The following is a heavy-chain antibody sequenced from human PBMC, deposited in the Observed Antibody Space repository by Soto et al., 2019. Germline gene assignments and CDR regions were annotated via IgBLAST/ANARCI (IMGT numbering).Heavy chain of an antibody. CDR2: ISVYNGNT. CDR1: GYSFIGYG. D-gene: IGHD3-22*01. CDR3: ARGRRPLKGGRYDTSGYFDY. V-gene: IGHV1-18*01. Sequence: QVQLVQSGAEVKEPGASVKVSCKASGYSFIGYGLSWVRQAPGQGLEWMGWISVYNGNTNYAQNFQGRVTVTPDTSTSTVYMDLRSLRSDDTAVYYCARGRRPLKGGRYDTSGYFDYWGQGTLVTVSS. J-gene: IGHJ4*02.